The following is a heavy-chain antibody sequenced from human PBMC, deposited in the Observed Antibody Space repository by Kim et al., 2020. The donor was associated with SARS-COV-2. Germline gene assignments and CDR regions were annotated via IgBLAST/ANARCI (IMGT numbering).Heavy chain of an antibody. V-gene: IGHV3-53*01. J-gene: IGHJ6*02. CDR2: IYSGGST. CDR3: AREVRYGSGSYYTYYYGMDV. CDR1: GFTVSSNY. Sequence: GGSLRLSCAASGFTVSSNYMSWVRHAPGKGLEWVSVIYSGGSTYYADSVKGRFTISRDNSKNTLYLQMNSLRAEDTAVYYCAREVRYGSGSYYTYYYGMDVWGQGTTVTVSS. D-gene: IGHD3-10*01.